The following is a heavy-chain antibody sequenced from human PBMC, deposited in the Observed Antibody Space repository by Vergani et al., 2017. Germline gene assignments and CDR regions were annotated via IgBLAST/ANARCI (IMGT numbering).Heavy chain of an antibody. CDR2: ISGSGGST. Sequence: EVQLLESGGGLVQPGGSLRLSCAASGFTFSSYEMNWVRQAPGKGLEWVSAISGSGGSTYYADSVKGRFTISRDNSKNTLYLQMNSLRAEDTAVYYCAKSLGIVVVITVDYWGQGTLVTVSS. CDR1: GFTFSSYE. V-gene: IGHV3-23*01. D-gene: IGHD3-22*01. CDR3: AKSLGIVVVITVDY. J-gene: IGHJ4*02.